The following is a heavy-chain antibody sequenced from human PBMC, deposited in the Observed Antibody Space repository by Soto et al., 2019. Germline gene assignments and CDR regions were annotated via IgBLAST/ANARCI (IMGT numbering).Heavy chain of an antibody. Sequence: SVKVSCKASGGTFSSYAISWVRQAPGQGLEWMGGIIPIFGTANYAQKFQGRVTITADESTSTAYMELSSLRSEDTAVYYCASARLYCSSTSCVGLYYYYGMDVWGQGTTVTVSS. CDR2: IIPIFGTA. CDR1: GGTFSSYA. V-gene: IGHV1-69*13. J-gene: IGHJ6*02. CDR3: ASARLYCSSTSCVGLYYYYGMDV. D-gene: IGHD2-2*01.